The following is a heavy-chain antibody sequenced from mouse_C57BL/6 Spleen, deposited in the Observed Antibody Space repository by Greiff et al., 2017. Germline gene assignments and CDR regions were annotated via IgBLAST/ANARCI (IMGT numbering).Heavy chain of an antibody. Sequence: QVQLQQPGAELVMPGASVKMSCKASGYTFTSYWMHWVKQRPGQGLEWIGEIDPSDSYTNYNQKFKGKSTLTVDKSSSTAYIQLSSLTSEDSAVYYCAIYERGCFDVWGTGTTVTVSS. CDR3: AIYERGCFDV. J-gene: IGHJ1*03. D-gene: IGHD1-3*01. CDR1: GYTFTSYW. V-gene: IGHV1-69*01. CDR2: IDPSDSYT.